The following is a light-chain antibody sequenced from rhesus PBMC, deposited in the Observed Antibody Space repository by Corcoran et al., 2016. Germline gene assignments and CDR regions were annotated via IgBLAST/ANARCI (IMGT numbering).Light chain of an antibody. J-gene: IGKJ1*01. Sequence: DIQMTQSPSSLSASVGDKVTITCRARQGISSGLAWYQQKTGKAPKRLIYKASSLQSGVPSRFSGSGSGTDFTLTISSLQPEDFATYYCLQYSSSWTFGQGTKVEIK. V-gene: IGKV1-22*01. CDR2: KAS. CDR1: QGISSG. CDR3: LQYSSSWT.